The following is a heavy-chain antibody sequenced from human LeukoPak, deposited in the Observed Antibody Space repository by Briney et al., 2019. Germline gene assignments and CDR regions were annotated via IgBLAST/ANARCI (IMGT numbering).Heavy chain of an antibody. CDR1: GGSISSYY. J-gene: IGHJ6*02. D-gene: IGHD3-10*01. CDR3: ARFRVRGVITYYYGMDV. V-gene: IGHV4-59*08. CDR2: IYYSGST. Sequence: SETLSLTCTVSGGSISSYYWSWIRQPPGKGLEWIGYIYYSGSTSYNPSLKSRVTISVDTSKNQFSLKLSSVTAADTAVYYCARFRVRGVITYYYGMDVWGQGTTVTVSS.